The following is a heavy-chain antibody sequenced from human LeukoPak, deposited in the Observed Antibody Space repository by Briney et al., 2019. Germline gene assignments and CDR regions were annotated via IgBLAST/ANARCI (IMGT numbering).Heavy chain of an antibody. CDR3: SRSSVSVYAFDI. CDR1: GFTFDDYG. V-gene: IGHV3-20*04. J-gene: IGHJ3*02. Sequence: GGSLRLSCAASGFTFDDYGMSWVRQGPGKGLEWVSGINWNGGSTGYADSVKGRFTISRDNAKKSLYLQMNSLRAEDTALYYCSRSSVSVYAFDIWGQGTMVTVSS. D-gene: IGHD5/OR15-5a*01. CDR2: INWNGGST.